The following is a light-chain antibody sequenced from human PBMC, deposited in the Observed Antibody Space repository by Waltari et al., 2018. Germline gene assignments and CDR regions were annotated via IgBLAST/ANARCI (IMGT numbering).Light chain of an antibody. CDR2: AAS. J-gene: IGKJ4*01. CDR1: QSISNY. CDR3: QQSYSIPLT. Sequence: DIQMTQSPSSLSASVGDRVTITCRASQSISNYLNWYQQKPGKAPKLLIYAASSLQSGVPSRVSGSGSGTDFTLTISSLQPEDFATYYCQQSYSIPLTFGGGTKVEIK. V-gene: IGKV1-39*01.